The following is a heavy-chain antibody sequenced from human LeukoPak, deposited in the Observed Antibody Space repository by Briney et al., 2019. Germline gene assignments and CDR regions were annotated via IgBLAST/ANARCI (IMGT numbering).Heavy chain of an antibody. J-gene: IGHJ4*02. D-gene: IGHD6-13*01. Sequence: GGSLRLSCAASGFTFSSYGMSWVRQAPGKGLEWVSAISGSGGSTYYADSVKGRFTISRDNSKNTLYLQMNSLRAEDTAVYYCAKVSSFEAAAGNEFFDYWGQGTLVTVSS. CDR3: AKVSSFEAAAGNEFFDY. CDR2: ISGSGGST. V-gene: IGHV3-23*01. CDR1: GFTFSSYG.